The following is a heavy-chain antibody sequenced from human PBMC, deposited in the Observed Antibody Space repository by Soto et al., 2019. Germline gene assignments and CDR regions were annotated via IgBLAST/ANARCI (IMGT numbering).Heavy chain of an antibody. CDR2: IYSGGLT. CDR1: GFSVSSSD. Sequence: GGSLRLSCAASGFSVSSSDMTWVRQAPGKGLEWVSVIYSGGLTFYADSVKGRFAISRDNSKNTLYLQMNSLRPDDTAVYFCARGLGFCSGGSCYDDWGQGTLVTVSS. CDR3: ARGLGFCSGGSCYDD. D-gene: IGHD2-15*01. V-gene: IGHV3-53*01. J-gene: IGHJ4*02.